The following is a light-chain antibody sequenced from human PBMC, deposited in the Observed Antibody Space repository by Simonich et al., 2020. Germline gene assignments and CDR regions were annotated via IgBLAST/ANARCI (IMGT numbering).Light chain of an antibody. CDR3: QQYNNWPPLT. Sequence: EIVMPQSPATLSASPGERATPSCRASQGVSSNLAWYQQKPGQAPRLHIYGASTRATGLPARFSGSGSGTEFTLTISSMQSEDFAVYYCQQYNNWPPLTFGGGTKVEIK. CDR2: GAS. V-gene: IGKV3-15*01. J-gene: IGKJ4*01. CDR1: QGVSSN.